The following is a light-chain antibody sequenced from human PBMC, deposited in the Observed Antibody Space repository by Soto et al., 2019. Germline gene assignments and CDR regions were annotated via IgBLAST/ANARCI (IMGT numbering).Light chain of an antibody. CDR2: FGS. V-gene: IGKV2-28*01. Sequence: EIVMTQCPLTLPVTPGEPASISCRSSQRLLYNNTYNYLDWYVQKPGQSPQLLIYFGSNRAPGVPDRFSGSGSGTDFTLKINRVEAEDVGTYYCMQALQSLTFGQGTRLEIK. J-gene: IGKJ5*01. CDR1: QRLLYNNTYNY. CDR3: MQALQSLT.